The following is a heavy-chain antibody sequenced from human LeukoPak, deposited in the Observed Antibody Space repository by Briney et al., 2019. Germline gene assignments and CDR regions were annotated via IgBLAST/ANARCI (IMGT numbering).Heavy chain of an antibody. J-gene: IGHJ3*02. CDR1: GYTFTGYY. V-gene: IGHV1-2*02. CDR2: INPNSGDT. CDR3: ARAKPAGYAFDI. Sequence: GASVKVSCKASGYTFTGYYMHCVRQAPGQGLEWMGWINPNSGDTNYAQKFQGRVTMTRDTSISTAYMELSRLRSDDTAVYYCARAKPAGYAFDIWGPGTMVTVSS.